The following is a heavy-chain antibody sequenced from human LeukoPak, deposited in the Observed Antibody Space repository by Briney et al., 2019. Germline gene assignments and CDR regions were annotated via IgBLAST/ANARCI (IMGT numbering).Heavy chain of an antibody. J-gene: IGHJ4*02. CDR1: GFTFSIYA. CDR2: FSKSGTTT. V-gene: IGHV3-23*01. CDR3: AKRDTSGSYYFDS. Sequence: GGSLRLSCAASGFTFSIYAMSWVRQAPGKGLEWVSTFSKSGTTTYYPDSMKGRFTISRGNSKNTLYLQMNSLRAEDTAVYYRAKRDTSGSYYFDSWGQGTQVTVSS. D-gene: IGHD6-6*01.